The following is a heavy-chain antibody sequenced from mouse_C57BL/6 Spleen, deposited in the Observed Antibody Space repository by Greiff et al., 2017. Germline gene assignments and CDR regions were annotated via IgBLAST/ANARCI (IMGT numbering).Heavy chain of an antibody. CDR1: GYTFTSYW. V-gene: IGHV1-53*01. J-gene: IGHJ4*01. Sequence: QVQLQQPGTELVKPGASVKLSCKASGYTFTSYWMHWVKQRPGQGLEWIGNINPSNGGTNYNEKFKSKATLTVDKSSSTAYMQLSSLTSEDSAVYYYAGSAQDWGYAMDYWGQGTSVTVSS. D-gene: IGHD3-2*02. CDR2: INPSNGGT. CDR3: AGSAQDWGYAMDY.